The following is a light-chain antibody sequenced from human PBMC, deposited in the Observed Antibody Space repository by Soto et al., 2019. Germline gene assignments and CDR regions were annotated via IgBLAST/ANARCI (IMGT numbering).Light chain of an antibody. CDR1: GNDVGTYNR. CDR3: SSYTSSSTLL. V-gene: IGLV2-18*02. Sequence: QSVLTQPPSVSGSPGQSVTISCTGTGNDVGTYNRVSWYQEPPGTAPKLMIYEVNNRPSGVPDRFSGSKSGNTASLTISGLQAEDEADYYCSSYTSSSTLLFGGGTKVTVL. CDR2: EVN. J-gene: IGLJ2*01.